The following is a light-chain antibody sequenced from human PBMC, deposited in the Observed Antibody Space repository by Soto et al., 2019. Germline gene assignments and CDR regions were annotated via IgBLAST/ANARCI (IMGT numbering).Light chain of an antibody. J-gene: IGLJ3*02. CDR2: EVT. CDR3: SSYTSSSTWV. CDR1: SSDVGGYNY. Sequence: QSALTQPASVSGSPGQSITISCTGTSSDVGGYNYVSWYQQHPGKVPKLMIYEVTNRPSGVSNRFSGSKSVNTASLTISGLQAEDEADYYCSSYTSSSTWVFGGGTKVTVL. V-gene: IGLV2-14*01.